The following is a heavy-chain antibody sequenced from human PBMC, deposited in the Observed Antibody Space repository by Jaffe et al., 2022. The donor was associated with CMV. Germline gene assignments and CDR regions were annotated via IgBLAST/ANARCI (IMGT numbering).Heavy chain of an antibody. D-gene: IGHD3-10*01. J-gene: IGHJ4*02. CDR1: GFSLSTSGMC. Sequence: QVTLRESGPALVKPTQTLTLTCTFSGFSLSTSGMCVSWIRQPPGKALEWLALIDWDDDKYYSTSLKTRLTISKDTSKNQVVLTMTNMDPVDTATYYCARMINYYGSGSLDYWGQGTLVTVSS. V-gene: IGHV2-70*01. CDR3: ARMINYYGSGSLDY. CDR2: IDWDDDK.